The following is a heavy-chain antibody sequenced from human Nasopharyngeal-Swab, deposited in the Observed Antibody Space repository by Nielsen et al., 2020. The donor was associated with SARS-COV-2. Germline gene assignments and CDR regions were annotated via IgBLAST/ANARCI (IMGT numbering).Heavy chain of an antibody. V-gene: IGHV4-39*01. J-gene: IGHJ4*02. CDR2: IYYSGST. CDR3: ARHALVTKDFDY. Sequence: PGKGLEWIGSIYYSGSTYYNPSLKSRVTISVDTSKNQFSLKLSSVTAADTAVYYCARHALVTKDFDYWGQGTLATVSS. D-gene: IGHD4-17*01.